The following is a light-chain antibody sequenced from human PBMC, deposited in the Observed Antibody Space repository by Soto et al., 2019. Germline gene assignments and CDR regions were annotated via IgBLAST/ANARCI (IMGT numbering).Light chain of an antibody. CDR3: HQVSSFPFT. Sequence: DIEMTQSPSAVSAFVGDTINITCRASQDIKKWLAWYQQKPGRAPRVLIYGASHLESGVPSRFRGSGSGTDFSLSISSLQTEDFATYFCHQVSSFPFTFGPGTKVDIK. J-gene: IGKJ3*01. CDR1: QDIKKW. CDR2: GAS. V-gene: IGKV1-12*01.